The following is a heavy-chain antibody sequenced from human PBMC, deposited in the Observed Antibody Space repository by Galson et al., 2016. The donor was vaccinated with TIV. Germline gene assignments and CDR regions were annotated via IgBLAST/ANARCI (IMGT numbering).Heavy chain of an antibody. Sequence: FLRLSCAASGFTFGHYAVNWFRQAPGKGLEWVGFITSKTYGATTEYAAFVKGRFTISRDDSRNIAYLQMNSLKTEDTAVYYCTRTAMGSTRNAFDIWGQGTVVTVSS. V-gene: IGHV3-49*03. CDR3: TRTAMGSTRNAFDI. D-gene: IGHD1-26*01. CDR1: GFTFGHYA. CDR2: ITSKTYGATT. J-gene: IGHJ3*02.